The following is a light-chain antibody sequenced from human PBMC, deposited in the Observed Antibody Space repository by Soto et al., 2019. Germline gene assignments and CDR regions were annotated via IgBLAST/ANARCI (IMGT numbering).Light chain of an antibody. J-gene: IGLJ1*01. CDR2: EVS. Sequence: QSALTQPASVSGSPGQSLTISXXGTSSXVGSYRLVSWYQQHPGKAPKLMIYEVSKRPSGVSNRFSASKSGNTASLTISGLQAEDEADYYCCSYAGSTTLYVFGSGTKVTVL. CDR1: SSXVGSYRL. CDR3: CSYAGSTTLYV. V-gene: IGLV2-23*02.